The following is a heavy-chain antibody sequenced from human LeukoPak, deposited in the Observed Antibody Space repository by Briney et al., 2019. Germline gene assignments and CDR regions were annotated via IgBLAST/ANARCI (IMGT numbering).Heavy chain of an antibody. CDR1: GGSFSGYY. Sequence: SETLSLTCAVYGGSFSGYYWSWIRQPPGKGLEWIGEINHSGSTNYNPSLKSRVTISVDTSKNQFSLKLSSVTAADTAVYYCARGGDSYGPGPFDYWGQGTLVAVSS. CDR3: ARGGDSYGPGPFDY. V-gene: IGHV4-34*01. J-gene: IGHJ4*02. D-gene: IGHD5-18*01. CDR2: INHSGST.